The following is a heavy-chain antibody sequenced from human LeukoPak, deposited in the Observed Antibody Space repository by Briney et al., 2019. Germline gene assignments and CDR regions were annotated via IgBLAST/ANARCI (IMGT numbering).Heavy chain of an antibody. V-gene: IGHV1-69*13. D-gene: IGHD3-3*01. CDR1: GGTFSSYA. J-gene: IGHJ6*03. CDR3: ARASPESIFGVVIGYYYYMDV. CDR2: IIPIFGTA. Sequence: SVKVSCKASGGTFSSYAISWVRQAPGQGLEWMGGIIPIFGTANYAQKFQGRVTITADESTSTAYMELSSLRSEDTAVYYCARASPESIFGVVIGYYYYMDVWGKGTTVTVSS.